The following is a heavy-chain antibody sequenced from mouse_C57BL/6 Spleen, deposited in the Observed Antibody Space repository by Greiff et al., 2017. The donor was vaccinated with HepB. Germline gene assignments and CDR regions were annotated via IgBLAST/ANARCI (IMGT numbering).Heavy chain of an antibody. CDR2: IYPGSGST. Sequence: QVQLQQPGAELVKPGASVKMSCKASGYTFTSYWITWVKQRPGQGLEWIGDIYPGSGSTNYNEKFKSRATLTVDTSSSTAYMQLSSLTSEDSAVYDCARSGDYFCSFAYWGQGTLVTVCA. V-gene: IGHV1-55*01. CDR3: ARSGDYFCSFAY. J-gene: IGHJ3*01. CDR1: GYTFTSYW. D-gene: IGHD1-1*01.